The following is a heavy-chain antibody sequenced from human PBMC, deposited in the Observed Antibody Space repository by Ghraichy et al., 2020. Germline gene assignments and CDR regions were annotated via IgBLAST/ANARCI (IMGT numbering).Heavy chain of an antibody. D-gene: IGHD3-16*02. Sequence: SVKVSCKASGGTFSSYAISWVRQAPGQGLEWMGGIIPIFGTANYAQKFQGRVTITADESTSTAYMELSSLRSEDTAVYYCAASSDYVWGSYRYSWYFDLWGRGTLVTVSS. CDR3: AASSDYVWGSYRYSWYFDL. V-gene: IGHV1-69*13. J-gene: IGHJ2*01. CDR2: IIPIFGTA. CDR1: GGTFSSYA.